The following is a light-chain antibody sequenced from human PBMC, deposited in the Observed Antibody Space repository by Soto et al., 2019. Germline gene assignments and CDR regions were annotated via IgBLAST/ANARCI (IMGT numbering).Light chain of an antibody. CDR3: CSYAGSSPYVV. CDR2: EGS. V-gene: IGLV2-23*01. J-gene: IGLJ2*01. Sequence: QSALTQPASVSGSPGQSITISCTGTSSDVGSYNLVSWYQQHPGKAPKLMIYEGSKRPSGVSNGFSGSKSGNTASLTISGLQAEDEADYYCCSYAGSSPYVVFGGGTKLTVL. CDR1: SSDVGSYNL.